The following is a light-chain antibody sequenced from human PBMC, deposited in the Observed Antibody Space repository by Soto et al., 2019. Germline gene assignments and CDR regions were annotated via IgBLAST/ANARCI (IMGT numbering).Light chain of an antibody. J-gene: IGKJ1*01. CDR1: RRVLYSANNENY. CDR3: QQYYTTPWA. V-gene: IGKV4-1*01. Sequence: DIVMTQSPASLAVSLGERATINSKSSRRVLYSANNENYLAWYQQKPGHPPKLLIYWASTRESGVPDRFSGSGSRTDFTLTISSLQAEDVALYYCQQYYTTPWAFGQGTKVDI. CDR2: WAS.